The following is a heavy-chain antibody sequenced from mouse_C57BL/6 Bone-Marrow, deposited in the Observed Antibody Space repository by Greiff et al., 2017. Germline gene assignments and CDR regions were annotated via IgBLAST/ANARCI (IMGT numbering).Heavy chain of an antibody. D-gene: IGHD1-1*01. CDR3: ARSPYYYGSSFAY. CDR2: IYPGSGST. J-gene: IGHJ3*01. CDR1: GYTFTSYW. Sequence: VKLMESGAELVKPGASVKMSCKASGYTFTSYWITWVKQRPGQGLEWIGDIYPGSGSTNYNEKFKSKATLTVDTSSSTAYMQLSSLTSEDSAVYYCARSPYYYGSSFAYWGQGTLVTVSA. V-gene: IGHV1-55*01.